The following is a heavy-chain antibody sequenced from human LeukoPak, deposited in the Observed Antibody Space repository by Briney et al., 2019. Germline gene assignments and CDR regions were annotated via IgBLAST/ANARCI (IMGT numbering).Heavy chain of an antibody. J-gene: IGHJ6*02. CDR2: IIPIFGTA. V-gene: IGHV1-69*13. CDR3: ARVSLGNEPGSPQNYYYYGMDV. Sequence: GASVNVSCKASGGTFSSYAISWVRQAPGQGLEWMGGIIPIFGTANYARKFQGRVTITADESTSTAYMELSSLRSEDTAVYYCARVSLGNEPGSPQNYYYYGMDVWGQGTTVTVSS. CDR1: GGTFSSYA.